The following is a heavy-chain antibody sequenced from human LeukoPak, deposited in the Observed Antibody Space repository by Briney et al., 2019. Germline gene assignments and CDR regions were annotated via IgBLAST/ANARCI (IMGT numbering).Heavy chain of an antibody. J-gene: IGHJ4*02. CDR3: ARSVSSGPYDY. D-gene: IGHD3-22*01. CDR1: GGSFSGYY. Sequence: SETLSLTCAVYGGSFSGYYWSWIRQLPGKGLEWIGEINHSGSTNYSPSLKSRVTISVDTSKNQFSLKLSSVTAADTAVYYCARSVSSGPYDYWGQGTLVTVSS. CDR2: INHSGST. V-gene: IGHV4-34*01.